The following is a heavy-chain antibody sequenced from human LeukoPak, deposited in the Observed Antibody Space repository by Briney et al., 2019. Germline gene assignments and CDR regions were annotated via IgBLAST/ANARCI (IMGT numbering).Heavy chain of an antibody. Sequence: TSSETLSLTRTISGGSISGYYWSWIRQPPGKGLEWIGYIYYSGSTKYNPSLKSRVTISVDTSKNQFSLKLNSVTAADTAIYYCARDRTYRGSSTTYFYAMDVWGQGTTVTVSS. V-gene: IGHV4-59*01. CDR2: IYYSGST. J-gene: IGHJ6*02. CDR3: ARDRTYRGSSTTYFYAMDV. D-gene: IGHD6-6*01. CDR1: GGSISGYY.